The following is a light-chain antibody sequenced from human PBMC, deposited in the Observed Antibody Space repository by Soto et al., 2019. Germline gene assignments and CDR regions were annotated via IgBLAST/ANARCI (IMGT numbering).Light chain of an antibody. J-gene: IGLJ1*01. V-gene: IGLV1-44*01. CDR3: ASWDDGLTGYV. CDR2: RNN. CDR1: NSNLGRNT. Sequence: QSVLTQPPSASGTPGQRVTISCSGSNSNLGRNTVNWYQQLPGTAPKLLIYRNNQRPSGVPDRFSGSKSGTSSPLAISGLQSDDESDYYCASWDDGLTGYVFGSGTKLTVL.